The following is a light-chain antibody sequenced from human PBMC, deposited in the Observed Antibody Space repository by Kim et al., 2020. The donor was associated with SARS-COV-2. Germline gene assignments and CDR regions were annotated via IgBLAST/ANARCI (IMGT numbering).Light chain of an antibody. V-gene: IGKV3-15*01. CDR2: GTS. CDR1: QSFGSN. Sequence: EIVMTQSPATLSVSPGERATLSCRASQSFGSNLAWYLQKPGQAPRLLLYGTSIRATGIPARFSGSGSGTEFTLTISSLQSEDFAVYYCQQYNNWPLPCTFGQGTKLEI. J-gene: IGKJ2*02. CDR3: QQYNNWPLPCT.